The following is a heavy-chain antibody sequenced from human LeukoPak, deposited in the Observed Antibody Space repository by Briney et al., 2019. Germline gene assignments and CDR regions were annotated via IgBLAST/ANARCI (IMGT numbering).Heavy chain of an antibody. J-gene: IGHJ4*02. D-gene: IGHD6-19*01. Sequence: PGRSLRLSCAASGFTFSSYAMHWVRQAPGKGLEWVAVISYDGSNKYYADSVKGRFTISRDNSKNTLYPQMNSLRAEDTAVYYCARESVAGTYFDYWGQGTLVTVSS. CDR1: GFTFSSYA. V-gene: IGHV3-30-3*01. CDR2: ISYDGSNK. CDR3: ARESVAGTYFDY.